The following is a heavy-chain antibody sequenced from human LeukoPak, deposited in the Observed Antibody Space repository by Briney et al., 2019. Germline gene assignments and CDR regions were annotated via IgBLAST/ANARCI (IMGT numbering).Heavy chain of an antibody. Sequence: PSETLSLTCTVSGGSISSYYWSWIRQPPGKGLEWIGYIYYSGSTNYNPSLKSRVTISVDTSKNQFSLKLSSVTAADTAVYYWAGSGYGSGWRISSWDYWGQGTLVTVSS. CDR1: GGSISSYY. D-gene: IGHD6-19*01. J-gene: IGHJ4*02. V-gene: IGHV4-59*01. CDR2: IYYSGST. CDR3: AGSGYGSGWRISSWDY.